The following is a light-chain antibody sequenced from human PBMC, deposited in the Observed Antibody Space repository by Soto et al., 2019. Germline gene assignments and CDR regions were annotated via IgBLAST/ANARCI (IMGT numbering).Light chain of an antibody. CDR2: TNN. CDR3: AVWDDSLSAWV. V-gene: IGLV1-44*01. J-gene: IGLJ3*02. Sequence: QCVLTQPPSGSATPGQRITISCSGSRSNIGTNTVHWYQQLPGTAPKLLIYTNNQRPSGVPDRSSGSKSGTSASLAISGLQSEDEADYYCAVWDDSLSAWVFGGGTKLTVL. CDR1: RSNIGTNT.